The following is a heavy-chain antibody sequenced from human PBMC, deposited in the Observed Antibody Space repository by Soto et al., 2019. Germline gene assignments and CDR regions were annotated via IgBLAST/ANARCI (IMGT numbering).Heavy chain of an antibody. CDR2: INHSGST. D-gene: IGHD3-10*01. CDR1: GGSFSGYY. J-gene: IGHJ6*03. V-gene: IGHV4-34*01. CDR3: ASVRYYYGSGSYYKGYYYYYYMDV. Sequence: SETLSLTCAVYGGSFSGYYWSWIRQPPGKGLEWIGEINHSGSTNYNPSLKSRVTISVGTSKNQFSLKLSSVTAADTAVYYCASVRYYYGSGSYYKGYYYYYYMDVWGKGTTVTVS.